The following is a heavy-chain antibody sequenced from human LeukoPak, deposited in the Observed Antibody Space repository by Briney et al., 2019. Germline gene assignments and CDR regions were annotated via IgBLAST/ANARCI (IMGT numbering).Heavy chain of an antibody. D-gene: IGHD3-10*01. J-gene: IGHJ5*02. CDR3: ARDPWGFGEPPGWFDP. CDR1: GYTLTELS. CDR2: FDPEDGET. V-gene: IGHV1-24*01. Sequence: ASVKVSCKVSGYTLTELSMHWVRQAPGKGLEWMGGFDPEDGETIYAQKFQGRVTITADESTSTAYMELSSLRSEDMAVYYCARDPWGFGEPPGWFDPWGQGTLVTVSS.